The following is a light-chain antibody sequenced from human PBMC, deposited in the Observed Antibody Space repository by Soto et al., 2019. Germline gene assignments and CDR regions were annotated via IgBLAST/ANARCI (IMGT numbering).Light chain of an antibody. CDR1: QSINNW. V-gene: IGKV1-5*03. CDR2: KAS. Sequence: DIQMTQSPSTLSASVGDRVTITCRASQSINNWLAWYQQKPGKAPKLLIYKASTLESGVPSRFSGSGSGTEFTLTISSLQPDDFATYYCQQYTTFFTFGQGTKLEIK. J-gene: IGKJ2*01. CDR3: QQYTTFFT.